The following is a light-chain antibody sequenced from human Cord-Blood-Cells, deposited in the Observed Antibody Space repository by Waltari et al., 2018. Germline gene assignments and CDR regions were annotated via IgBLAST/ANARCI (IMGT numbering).Light chain of an antibody. V-gene: IGKV1-39*01. CDR1: QSISSY. Sequence: DIQMTQSPSSLSASVVDTVTITCRARQSISSYLNWYQQKPGKAPKLLIYAASSLQRGVPSRFSGSGSGTDFTLTISSLQPEDFATYYCQQSYSTPWTFGQGTKVEIK. J-gene: IGKJ1*01. CDR2: AAS. CDR3: QQSYSTPWT.